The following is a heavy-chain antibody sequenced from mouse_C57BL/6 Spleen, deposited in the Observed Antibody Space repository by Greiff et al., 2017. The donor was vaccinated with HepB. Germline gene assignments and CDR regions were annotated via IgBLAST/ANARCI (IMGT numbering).Heavy chain of an antibody. Sequence: VQLQQSGPELVKPGASVKIPCKASGYTFTDYNMDWVKQSHGKSLEWIGDINPNNGGTIYNQKFKGKATLTVDKSSSTAYMELRSLTSEDTAVYYCARTYYYGSSYEGYAMDYWGQGTSVTVSS. CDR3: ARTYYYGSSYEGYAMDY. CDR2: INPNNGGT. J-gene: IGHJ4*01. CDR1: GYTFTDYN. D-gene: IGHD1-1*01. V-gene: IGHV1-18*01.